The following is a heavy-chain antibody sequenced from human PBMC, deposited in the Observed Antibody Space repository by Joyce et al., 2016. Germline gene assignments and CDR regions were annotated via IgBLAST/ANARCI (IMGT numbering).Heavy chain of an antibody. J-gene: IGHJ4*02. D-gene: IGHD6-25*01. CDR3: AKILTATYSSGWFLDY. CDR2: ISYDVIYK. CDR1: GLTLSNYG. Sequence: QVQLVESGGGVVQPGRSLRLSCAASGLTLSNYGVHWVRQAPGKGLELGAVISYDVIYKDYADSVKGRFTISRDNSKNTVFLEMNSLRTEDTAVYYCAKILTATYSSGWFLDYWGQGTLVTVSS. V-gene: IGHV3-30*18.